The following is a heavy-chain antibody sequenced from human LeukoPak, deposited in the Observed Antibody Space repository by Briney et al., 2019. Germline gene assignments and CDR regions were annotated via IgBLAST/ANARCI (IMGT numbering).Heavy chain of an antibody. Sequence: GGSLRLSCAASGFTFSSYAMSWVRQAPGKGLEWVSAISGSGGSTYYADSVKGRFTISRDNSKNTLYLQMNSLRAEDTAVYYCAKSGGSTTTLPYNWFDPWGQGTLVTVSS. CDR1: GFTFSSYA. J-gene: IGHJ5*02. V-gene: IGHV3-23*01. CDR2: ISGSGGST. CDR3: AKSGGSTTTLPYNWFDP. D-gene: IGHD2/OR15-2a*01.